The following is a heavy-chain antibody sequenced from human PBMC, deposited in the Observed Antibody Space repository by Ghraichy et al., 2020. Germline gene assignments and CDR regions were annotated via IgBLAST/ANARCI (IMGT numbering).Heavy chain of an antibody. D-gene: IGHD2-15*01. CDR3: ASFGGACSGGSCYPY. J-gene: IGHJ4*02. CDR1: GFTFSSYS. V-gene: IGHV3-21*01. Sequence: SLNISCAASGFTFSSYSMNWVRQAPGKGLEWVSSISSSSSYIYYADSVKGRFTISRDNAKNLLYLQMNSLRAEDTAVYYCASFGGACSGGSCYPYWGQGTLVTVSS. CDR2: ISSSSSYI.